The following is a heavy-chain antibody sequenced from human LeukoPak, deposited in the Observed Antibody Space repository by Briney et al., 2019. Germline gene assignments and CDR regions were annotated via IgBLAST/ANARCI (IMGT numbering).Heavy chain of an antibody. Sequence: SETLSLTCAVYGGSFSGYYWSWIRQPPGKGLEWIGEINHSGSTNYNPSLKSRVTISVDTSKNQFSLRLSSVTAADTAVYYCARDTSMAAFDYWGQGTLVTVSS. D-gene: IGHD5-18*01. J-gene: IGHJ4*02. CDR3: ARDTSMAAFDY. V-gene: IGHV4-34*01. CDR1: GGSFSGYY. CDR2: INHSGST.